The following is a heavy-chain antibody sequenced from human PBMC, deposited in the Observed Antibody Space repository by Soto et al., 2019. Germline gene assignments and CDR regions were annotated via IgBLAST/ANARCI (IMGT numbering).Heavy chain of an antibody. Sequence: PSETLSLTCTVSGGSISSGDYYWSWIRQPPGKDLEWSVYIYYSGSTYYNPSLKSRVTISVDTSKNQFSLKLSSVTAEDTAVYYCARGHYDSSGPPRFDPWGQGTLVTVSS. CDR1: GGSISSGDYY. CDR3: ARGHYDSSGPPRFDP. D-gene: IGHD3-22*01. J-gene: IGHJ5*02. CDR2: IYYSGST. V-gene: IGHV4-30-4*01.